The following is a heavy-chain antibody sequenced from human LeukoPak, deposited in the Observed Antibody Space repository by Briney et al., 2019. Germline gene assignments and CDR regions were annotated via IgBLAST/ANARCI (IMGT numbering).Heavy chain of an antibody. CDR1: GFTFSSYP. CDR3: ARGGKGYCSTTNCLPYYLDY. CDR2: ISSSSSNI. J-gene: IGHJ4*02. D-gene: IGHD2-2*01. V-gene: IGHV3-48*01. Sequence: GGSLRLSRAASGFTFSSYPMSWVRQAPGKGLEWLAYISSSSSNIYYADSVRGRFTISRDNAKNSLYLQMNSLRAEDTAVYYCARGGKGYCSTTNCLPYYLDYWGQGTLVTVSS.